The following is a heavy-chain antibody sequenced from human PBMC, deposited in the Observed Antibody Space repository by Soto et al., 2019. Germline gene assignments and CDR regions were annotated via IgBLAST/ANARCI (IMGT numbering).Heavy chain of an antibody. D-gene: IGHD4-17*01. CDR3: AVTPPQHPYGEYVDY. CDR2: ISAYNGNT. J-gene: IGHJ4*02. Sequence: GASVKVSCKASGYTFTSYGISWVRQAPGQGLEWMGWISAYNGNTNYAQKLQGRVTMTTDTSTSTAYMELRSLRSDDTAVYYCAVTPPQHPYGEYVDYWGQGTLVSVSS. V-gene: IGHV1-18*01. CDR1: GYTFTSYG.